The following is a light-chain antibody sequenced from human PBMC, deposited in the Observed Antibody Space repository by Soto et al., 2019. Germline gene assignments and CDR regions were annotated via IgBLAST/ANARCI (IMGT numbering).Light chain of an antibody. V-gene: IGLV1-40*01. CDR1: SSTIGAGYD. CDR3: LYIDRSLSVV. CDR2: GNT. Sequence: QSALTQPPSVSGAPGQRVTISCTGSSSTIGAGYDVPWYQQLPGRAPKLLIYGNTNRPSGVPDRFSGSKSGTSASLAITGLQAEDEAAYYCLYIDRSLSVVFGGGTKLTVL. J-gene: IGLJ2*01.